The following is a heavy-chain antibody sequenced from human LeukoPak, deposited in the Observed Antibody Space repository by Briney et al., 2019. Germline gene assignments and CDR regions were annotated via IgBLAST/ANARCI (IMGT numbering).Heavy chain of an antibody. D-gene: IGHD1-26*01. CDR2: INHSGST. V-gene: IGHV4-34*01. CDR3: ARWSGSGSYLRFDP. CDR1: GGSFSGYY. Sequence: PSETLSLTCAGYGGSFSGYYWSWIRQPPGKGLEWIGEINHSGSTNYNPSLKSRVTISVDTSKNQFSLKLSSVTAADTAVYYCARWSGSGSYLRFDPWGQGTLVTVSS. J-gene: IGHJ5*02.